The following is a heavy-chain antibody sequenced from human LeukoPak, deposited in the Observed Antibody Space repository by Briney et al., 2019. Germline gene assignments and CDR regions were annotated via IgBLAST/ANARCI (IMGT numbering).Heavy chain of an antibody. CDR2: FSGSGGST. CDR1: GFTFSNYA. D-gene: IGHD2/OR15-2a*01. J-gene: IGHJ4*02. Sequence: GGSLRLSCAASGFTFSNYAMSWVRQAPGKGLEWVSAFSGSGGSTYYADSVKGRFTISRDNSKNTLYLQMNSLRAGDTAVYYCATSGLSRFGFWGQGTLVTVSS. V-gene: IGHV3-23*01. CDR3: ATSGLSRFGF.